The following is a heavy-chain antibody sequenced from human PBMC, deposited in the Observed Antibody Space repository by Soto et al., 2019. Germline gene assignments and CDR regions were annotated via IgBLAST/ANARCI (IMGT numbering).Heavy chain of an antibody. Sequence: SATLSLTCSVSGVSLTSGTYYWSWIRQHPGKGLEWIGYIFYTGTTDYNPSLKSRVNISVDTSKNQVSLKLTSVTAADTAVYYCATTEDYFDYWGQGTLVT. CDR2: IFYTGTT. CDR1: GVSLTSGTYY. V-gene: IGHV4-31*03. CDR3: ATTEDYFDY. J-gene: IGHJ4*02.